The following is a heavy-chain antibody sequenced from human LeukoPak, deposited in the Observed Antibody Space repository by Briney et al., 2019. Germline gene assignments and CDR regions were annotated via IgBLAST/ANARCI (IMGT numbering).Heavy chain of an antibody. J-gene: IGHJ4*02. D-gene: IGHD3-9*01. V-gene: IGHV3-30*02. Sequence: GGSLRLSCAASGFTFSSYGMHWVRQAPGKGLEWVAFIRYDGSNKYYADSVKGRFTISRDNSKNTLYLQMNSLRAEDTAVYYCAKDGNVLRYFDWLGGYFDYWGQGTLVTVSS. CDR3: AKDGNVLRYFDWLGGYFDY. CDR2: IRYDGSNK. CDR1: GFTFSSYG.